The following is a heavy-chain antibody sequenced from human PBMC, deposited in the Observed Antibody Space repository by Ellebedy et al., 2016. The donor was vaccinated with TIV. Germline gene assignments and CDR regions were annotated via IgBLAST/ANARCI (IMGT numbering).Heavy chain of an antibody. CDR1: GGSFSGYY. J-gene: IGHJ4*02. CDR2: INHSGST. Sequence: SETLSLTXAVYGGSFSGYYWSWIRQPPGKGLEWIGEINHSGSTNYNPSLKSRVTISVDTSKNQFSLKLSSVTAADTAVYYCARGRRAARPRYFDYWGQGTLVTVSS. CDR3: ARGRRAARPRYFDY. V-gene: IGHV4-34*01. D-gene: IGHD6-6*01.